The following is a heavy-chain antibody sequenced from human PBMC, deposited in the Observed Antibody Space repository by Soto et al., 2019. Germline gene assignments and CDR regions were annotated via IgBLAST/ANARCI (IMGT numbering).Heavy chain of an antibody. CDR1: GFTFSSYG. D-gene: IGHD2-15*01. CDR2: IWYDGSNK. J-gene: IGHJ3*02. CDR3: ARGRYCSGGSCYSPAFDI. V-gene: IGHV3-33*01. Sequence: SGGSLRLSCAASGFTFSSYGMHWVRQAPGKGLEWVAVIWYDGSNKYYADSVKGRFTISRDNSKNTLYLQMNSLRAEDTAVYYCARGRYCSGGSCYSPAFDIWGQGTMVTVSS.